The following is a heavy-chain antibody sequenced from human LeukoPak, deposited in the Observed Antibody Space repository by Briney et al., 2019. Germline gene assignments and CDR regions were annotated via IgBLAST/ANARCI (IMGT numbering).Heavy chain of an antibody. CDR3: ARAPFETESL. J-gene: IGHJ4*02. CDR1: GFTFSSYW. V-gene: IGHV3-74*03. D-gene: IGHD2/OR15-2a*01. Sequence: PGGSLRLSCAASGFTFSSYWMHWVRQAPGKGLVWVSRINSDGSSITYADSVRGRFTISRDNAKKTLYLQMNSLRAEDTAVYYCARAPFETESLWGQGTLVTVSS. CDR2: INSDGSSI.